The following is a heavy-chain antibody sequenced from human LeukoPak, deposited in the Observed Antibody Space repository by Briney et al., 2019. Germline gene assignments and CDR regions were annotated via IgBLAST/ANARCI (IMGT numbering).Heavy chain of an antibody. CDR3: ARADGDYVPLDY. Sequence: GGSLRLSCAASGFIFSTYTMKWVRQAPGKGLEWVSSISSSSTYIYYADSVKGRFTISRDNAQNSPYLQMNSLRAEDTAVYYCARADGDYVPLDYWGQGTLVTVSS. CDR1: GFIFSTYT. D-gene: IGHD4-17*01. V-gene: IGHV3-21*06. J-gene: IGHJ4*02. CDR2: ISSSSTYI.